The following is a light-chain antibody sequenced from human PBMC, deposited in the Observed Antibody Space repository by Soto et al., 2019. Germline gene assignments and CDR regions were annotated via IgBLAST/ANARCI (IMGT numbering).Light chain of an antibody. CDR1: SSDVGSYNL. V-gene: IGLV2-23*01. CDR2: EGS. Sequence: QSLLTQPASVSGSPGQSITISCTGTSSDVGSYNLVSWYQQHPGKAPKLMIYEGSKRPSGVSNRFSGSKSGNTASLTISGLQAEDEADYYCCSYAGSSRVFGTGTKITVL. J-gene: IGLJ1*01. CDR3: CSYAGSSRV.